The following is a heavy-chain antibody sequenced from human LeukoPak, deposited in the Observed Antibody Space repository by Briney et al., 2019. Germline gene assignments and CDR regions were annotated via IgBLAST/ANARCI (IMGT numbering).Heavy chain of an antibody. Sequence: SVKVSCKASGYTFTSYAISWVRQAPGQGLEWMGGIIPIFGTANYAQKFQGRVTITADESTSTAYMELSSLRSEDTAVYYCARDGSYSSGWYYYWGQGTLVTVSS. CDR2: IIPIFGTA. V-gene: IGHV1-69*13. CDR3: ARDGSYSSGWYYY. D-gene: IGHD6-19*01. CDR1: GYTFTSYA. J-gene: IGHJ4*02.